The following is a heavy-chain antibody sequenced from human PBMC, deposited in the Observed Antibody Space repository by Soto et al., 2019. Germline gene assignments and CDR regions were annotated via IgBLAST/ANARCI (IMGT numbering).Heavy chain of an antibody. J-gene: IGHJ6*02. CDR3: ARRGMYYDFWSGYSSYYYYAMDV. Sequence: SETLSLTCTVSGGSISSGDYYWSWIRQPPGKGLEWIGFIYYSGSTYYNPSLKSRVTISVDTSKNHFPLKLSSVTAADTAVYYCARRGMYYDFWSGYSSYYYYAMDVWGQGTTVTVSS. V-gene: IGHV4-30-4*01. CDR2: IYYSGST. CDR1: GGSISSGDYY. D-gene: IGHD3-3*01.